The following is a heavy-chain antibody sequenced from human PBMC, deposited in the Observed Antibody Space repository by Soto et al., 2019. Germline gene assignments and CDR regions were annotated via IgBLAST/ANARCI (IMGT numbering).Heavy chain of an antibody. V-gene: IGHV1-69*13. D-gene: IGHD3-22*01. CDR3: ARREKYYDSSGYYSSFYFDY. J-gene: IGHJ4*02. Sequence: SVKVSCKASGGTFSSYAISWLRQAPGQGLEWMGGIIPIFGTANYAQKFQGRVTITADESTSTAYMELSSLRSEDTAVYYCARREKYYDSSGYYSSFYFDYWGQGTLVTVSS. CDR1: GGTFSSYA. CDR2: IIPIFGTA.